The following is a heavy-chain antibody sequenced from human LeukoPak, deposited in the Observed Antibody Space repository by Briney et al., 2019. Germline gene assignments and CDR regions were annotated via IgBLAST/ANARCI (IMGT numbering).Heavy chain of an antibody. Sequence: ASVKVSCKVSGYTLTELSMHWVRQAPGKGLEWMGGFDPEDGETIYAQKFQGRVTMTADTSTDTAYMELSSLRSEDTAVYYCATGDLDYWGQGTLVTVSS. V-gene: IGHV1-24*01. CDR2: FDPEDGET. CDR1: GYTLTELS. J-gene: IGHJ4*02. CDR3: ATGDLDY. D-gene: IGHD3-16*01.